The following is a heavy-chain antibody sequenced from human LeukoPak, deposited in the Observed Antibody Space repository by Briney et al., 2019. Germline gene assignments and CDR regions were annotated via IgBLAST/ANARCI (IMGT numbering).Heavy chain of an antibody. J-gene: IGHJ5*02. Sequence: PSETLSLTCTVSGGSISSDKYYLSWIRQPPGKGLEWIGYIYYSGSTSYYPSLKSRVTISLDTSKNQFSLRLSSVTAADTAVYYCARPRNGYLDPWGQGTLVTVSS. CDR2: IYYSGST. CDR1: GGSISSDKYY. D-gene: IGHD5-12*01. CDR3: ARPRNGYLDP. V-gene: IGHV4-30-4*01.